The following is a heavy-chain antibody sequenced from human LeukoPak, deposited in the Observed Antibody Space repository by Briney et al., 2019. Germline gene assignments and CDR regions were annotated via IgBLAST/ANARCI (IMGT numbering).Heavy chain of an antibody. D-gene: IGHD6-19*01. CDR1: GFTFSSYS. J-gene: IGHJ5*02. Sequence: GGSLRLSCAASGFTFSSYSMNWVRQAPGKGLEWISYISSSSSTIYYADSVKGRFTISRDNAKNSLYLQMNSLRAEDTAVYYCAKAWVPNSSGWSHWFDPWGQGTLVTVSS. CDR2: ISSSSSTI. CDR3: AKAWVPNSSGWSHWFDP. V-gene: IGHV3-48*01.